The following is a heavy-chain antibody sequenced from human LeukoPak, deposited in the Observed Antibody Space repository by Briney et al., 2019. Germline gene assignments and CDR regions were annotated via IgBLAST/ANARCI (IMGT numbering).Heavy chain of an antibody. V-gene: IGHV1-8*01. CDR3: AREGYCSGGSCYTSGDYYYGMDV. J-gene: IGHJ6*02. CDR2: MNPNSGNT. CDR1: GYTFTSYD. Sequence: GASVKVSCKASGYTFTSYDINWVRQAPGQGLEWMGWMNPNSGNTGYAQKFQGRVTMTRNTSISTAYMELSSLRSEDTAVYYCAREGYCSGGSCYTSGDYYYGMDVWGQGTTVTVSS. D-gene: IGHD2-15*01.